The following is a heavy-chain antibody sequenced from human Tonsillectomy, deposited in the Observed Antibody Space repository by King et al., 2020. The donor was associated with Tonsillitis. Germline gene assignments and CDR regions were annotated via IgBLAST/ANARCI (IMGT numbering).Heavy chain of an antibody. CDR1: GFTFTNSA. CDR2: IVLGSGDT. J-gene: IGHJ3*02. V-gene: IGHV1-58*01. CDR3: AMYYYYAGARYASYDGALDI. D-gene: IGHD3-10*01. Sequence: QLVQSGPEVKKPAPSVKVSCKASGFTFTNSAVQWVRQARGQRLEWMGWIVLGSGDTDYAQRFQDRVTFTRDMSTSTAYMEMSSLRSDDTAVYYCAMYYYYAGARYASYDGALDIWGQGTMVTVSS.